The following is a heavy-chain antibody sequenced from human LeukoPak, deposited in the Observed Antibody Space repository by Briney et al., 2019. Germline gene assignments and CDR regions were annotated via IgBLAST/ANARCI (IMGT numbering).Heavy chain of an antibody. D-gene: IGHD6-13*01. Sequence: GGSLRLSCAASGFTFDDYAMHWVRQAPGKGLEWVSGISWNSGSIGYADSVKGRFTISRDNAKNSLYLQMNSLRAEDTAVYYCARAEGYYSSSWYYYWGQGTLVTVSS. J-gene: IGHJ4*02. CDR2: ISWNSGSI. CDR3: ARAEGYYSSSWYYY. CDR1: GFTFDDYA. V-gene: IGHV3-9*01.